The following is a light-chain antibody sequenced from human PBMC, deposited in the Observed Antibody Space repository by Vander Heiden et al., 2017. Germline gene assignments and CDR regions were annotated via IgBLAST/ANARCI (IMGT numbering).Light chain of an antibody. V-gene: IGLV3-21*02. CDR1: NIGSQS. CDR3: QVWDSNSDHVV. Sequence: SHVLTPPPSVSAAPGQTATITCGGNNIGSQSEHWYQQKPGQAAVLAVYDDSDRPSGIPERLSGSNSGNTATLTISRVEAGDEADYYCQVWDSNSDHVVFGGGTKLTVL. J-gene: IGLJ2*01. CDR2: DDS.